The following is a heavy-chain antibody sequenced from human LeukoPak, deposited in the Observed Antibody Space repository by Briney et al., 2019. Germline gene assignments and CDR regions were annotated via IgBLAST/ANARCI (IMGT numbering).Heavy chain of an antibody. J-gene: IGHJ4*02. Sequence: GGSLPLSRAATGFTTSHNYMRSVRQAPGKGLEWVSIIYSSGSAYYVDSVKGRFTISRDTSKNMVFLQMNSLRAEDTAVYYCASSSSYLDFDYWGQGTLVTVSS. D-gene: IGHD3-3*01. CDR2: IYSSGSA. CDR1: GFTTSHNY. CDR3: ASSSSYLDFDY. V-gene: IGHV3-53*01.